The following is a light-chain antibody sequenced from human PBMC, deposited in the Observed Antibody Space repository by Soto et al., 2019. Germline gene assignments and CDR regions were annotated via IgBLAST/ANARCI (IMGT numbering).Light chain of an antibody. J-gene: IGKJ4*01. CDR2: GAS. V-gene: IGKV3-20*01. CDR3: QQYGSSPPVT. Sequence: EIVLTQSPGTLSLSPGERATLSCRASQSVSNNYLAWYQQNPGQAPRLLIYGASSRATGIPDRFSGSGSGTDFTLTISRLEPEDCAVYYCQQYGSSPPVTFGGGTKVDIK. CDR1: QSVSNNY.